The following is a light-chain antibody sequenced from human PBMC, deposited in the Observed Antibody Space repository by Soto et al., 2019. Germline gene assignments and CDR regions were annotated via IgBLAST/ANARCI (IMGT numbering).Light chain of an antibody. V-gene: IGKV3-11*01. CDR1: QSVSSY. CDR2: DTS. Sequence: EIVLTQSPATLSLSPGERATLSCRASQSVSSYLAWYQQKPGQAPRLLIYDTSKRATGIPARFSGSGSGTDFPHTISSLEPEDFAVYYCQQRTNWPRSFTFGPGTKVDIK. CDR3: QQRTNWPRSFT. J-gene: IGKJ3*01.